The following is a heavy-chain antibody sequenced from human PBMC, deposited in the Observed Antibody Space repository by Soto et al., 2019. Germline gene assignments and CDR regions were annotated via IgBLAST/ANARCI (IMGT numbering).Heavy chain of an antibody. D-gene: IGHD2-15*01. CDR3: ARGVMLELGDCSGGSCYTPRTGYGMDV. CDR2: IYSGGST. V-gene: IGHV3-53*02. Sequence: EVQLVETGGGLIQPGGSLRLSCAASGFTVSSNYMSWVRQAPGKGLEWVSVIYSGGSTYDADSVKGRFTISTDNSKNTLYIQINSLRAEDTAVYYCARGVMLELGDCSGGSCYTPRTGYGMDVWGQGTTVTVSS. J-gene: IGHJ6*02. CDR1: GFTVSSNY.